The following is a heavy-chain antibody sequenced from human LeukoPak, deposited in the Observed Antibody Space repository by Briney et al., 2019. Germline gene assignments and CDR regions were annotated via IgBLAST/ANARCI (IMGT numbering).Heavy chain of an antibody. Sequence: SQTLSLTCTVSGGSISSGGYYWSWIRQHPGKGLEWIGYIYYSGSTYYNPSLKSRVTISVDTSKNQFSLKLSSVTAADTAVYYCVRRMVGAIRPFDYWGQGTLVTVSS. J-gene: IGHJ4*02. CDR1: GGSISSGGYY. V-gene: IGHV4-31*03. CDR2: IYYSGST. D-gene: IGHD1-26*01. CDR3: VRRMVGAIRPFDY.